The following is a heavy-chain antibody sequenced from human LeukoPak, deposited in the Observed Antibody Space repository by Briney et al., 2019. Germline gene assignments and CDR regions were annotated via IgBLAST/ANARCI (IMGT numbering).Heavy chain of an antibody. J-gene: IGHJ4*02. CDR3: AKDTRIVGAHDY. D-gene: IGHD1-26*01. V-gene: IGHV3-23*01. CDR1: GFTFSSYW. Sequence: QPGGSLRLSCAASGFTFSSYWMHWVRQAPGKGLEWVSAISGSGGSTYYADSVKGRFTISRDNSKNTLYLQMNSLRAEDTAVYYCAKDTRIVGAHDYWGQGTLVTVSS. CDR2: ISGSGGST.